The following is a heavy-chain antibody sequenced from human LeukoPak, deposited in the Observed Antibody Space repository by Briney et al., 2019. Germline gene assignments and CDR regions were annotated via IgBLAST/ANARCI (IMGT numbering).Heavy chain of an antibody. J-gene: IGHJ4*02. CDR3: ARGGVTATQRLDY. V-gene: IGHV1-46*01. CDR1: GYTFTSYY. D-gene: IGHD2-21*02. Sequence: DSVEVSCKASGYTFTSYYMHWVRQAPGQGLEWMGIINSSGGSTSYAQKFQGRVTMTRDTSTSTVYMELSSLRSEDTAVYYCARGGVTATQRLDYWGQGTLVTVSS. CDR2: INSSGGST.